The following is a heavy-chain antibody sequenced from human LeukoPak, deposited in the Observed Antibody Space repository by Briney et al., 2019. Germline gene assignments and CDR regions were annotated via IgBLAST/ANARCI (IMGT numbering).Heavy chain of an antibody. CDR3: ARVITVYNDYEEVAESFQH. D-gene: IGHD4-17*01. J-gene: IGHJ1*01. CDR1: GFTFSSYW. CDR2: IKQDGSEK. V-gene: IGHV3-7*01. Sequence: GGSLRLSCVASGFTFSSYWMSWVRQAPGKGLEWVANIKQDGSEKYYVDSMEGRFTISRDNAKNSLYLQMNSLRAEDTAVYFCARVITVYNDYEEVAESFQHWGQGTLVTVSS.